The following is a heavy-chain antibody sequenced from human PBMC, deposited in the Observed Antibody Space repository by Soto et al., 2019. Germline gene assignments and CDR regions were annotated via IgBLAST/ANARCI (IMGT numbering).Heavy chain of an antibody. V-gene: IGHV1-46*01. CDR3: ASGGYTYGFSAMDV. Sequence: QVQLVQSGAEVKKPGASVKISCKASGYTFSSSYIHWVRQSPGQGLEWMGLINPSGSSTDYAQTFQGRVTVTRDTSTSTVYMELSSLRSEDTAVYYCASGGYTYGFSAMDVWGPGTTVAVSS. CDR2: INPSGSST. D-gene: IGHD5-18*01. J-gene: IGHJ6*02. CDR1: GYTFSSSY.